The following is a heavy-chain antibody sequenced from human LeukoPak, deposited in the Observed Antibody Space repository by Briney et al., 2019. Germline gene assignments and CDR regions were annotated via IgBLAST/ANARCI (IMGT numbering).Heavy chain of an antibody. CDR3: ANIKKLWFGELSSPIDY. V-gene: IGHV3-23*01. J-gene: IGHJ4*02. CDR2: ISGSGGST. Sequence: GGTLRLSRAASGFTFSSYGMSWVRQAPGKGLEWVSAISGSGGSTYYADSVKGRFTISRDNSKNTLYLQMNSLRAEDTAVYYCANIKKLWFGELSSPIDYWGQGTLVTVSS. CDR1: GFTFSSYG. D-gene: IGHD3-10*01.